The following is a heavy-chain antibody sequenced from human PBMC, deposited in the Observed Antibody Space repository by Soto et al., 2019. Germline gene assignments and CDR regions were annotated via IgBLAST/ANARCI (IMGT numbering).Heavy chain of an antibody. J-gene: IGHJ4*02. CDR3: AKDQGSSWYEIDY. CDR2: IWYDGSNK. Sequence: LRLSCAASGFTFSSYGMHWVRQAPGKGLEWVAVIWYDGSNKYYADSVKGRFTISRDNSKNTLYLQMNSLRAEDTAVYYCAKDQGSSWYEIDYWGQGTLVTVSS. D-gene: IGHD6-13*01. CDR1: GFTFSSYG. V-gene: IGHV3-33*06.